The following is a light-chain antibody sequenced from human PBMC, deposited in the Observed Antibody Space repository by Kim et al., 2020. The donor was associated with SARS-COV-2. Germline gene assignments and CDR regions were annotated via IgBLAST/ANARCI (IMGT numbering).Light chain of an antibody. CDR2: GAS. Sequence: EIVLTQSPGTLSLSPGERATLSCRASQSVSDNYLAWYQQKPGQVPSLLIYGASTRPTGVPDRFSGSGSGTDFTLTISRLEPEDFAVYYCQQYGSLPRTFGQGTKVDIK. V-gene: IGKV3-20*01. CDR1: QSVSDNY. J-gene: IGKJ1*01. CDR3: QQYGSLPRT.